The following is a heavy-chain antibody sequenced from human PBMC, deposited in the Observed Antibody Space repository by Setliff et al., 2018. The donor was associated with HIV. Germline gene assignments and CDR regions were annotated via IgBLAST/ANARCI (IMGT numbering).Heavy chain of an antibody. CDR3: ARVVAGKSSTDGFDI. CDR2: IYPGDSDT. D-gene: IGHD6-19*01. Sequence: PGESLKISCKGSGYSFSTYWIGWVRQMPGKGLECMGIIYPGDSDTRYSPSFRGQVTISADKSISTAYLQWSSLRASDTAMYYCARVVAGKSSTDGFDIWGQGTMVTVSS. J-gene: IGHJ3*02. CDR1: GYSFSTYW. V-gene: IGHV5-51*01.